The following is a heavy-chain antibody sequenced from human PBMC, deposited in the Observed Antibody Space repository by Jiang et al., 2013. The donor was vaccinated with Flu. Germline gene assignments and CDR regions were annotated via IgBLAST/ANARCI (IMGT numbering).Heavy chain of an antibody. D-gene: IGHD2/OR15-2a*01. J-gene: IGHJ4*02. CDR1: GYTLTELA. CDR3: ATRGLYGEYYFDY. CDR2: FDPGDGET. Sequence: SGAEVKKPGASVKVSCKVSGYTLTELAIHWVRQGPGKGLEWMGGFDPGDGETIYAQKFQGRVTMTEDTSTDTAYMELSSLRSEDTAVYYCATRGLYGEYYFDYWGQGTLVTVSS. V-gene: IGHV1-24*01.